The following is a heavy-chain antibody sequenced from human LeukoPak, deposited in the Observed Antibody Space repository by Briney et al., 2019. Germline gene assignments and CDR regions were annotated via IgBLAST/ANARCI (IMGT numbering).Heavy chain of an antibody. V-gene: IGHV4-59*01. CDR2: IYYSGST. J-gene: IGHJ3*02. CDR1: GGSISSYY. Sequence: SETLSLTCTVSGGSISSYYWSWIRQLPGKGLEWIGYIYYSGSTNYNPSLKSRVTISVDTSKNQFSLKLSSVTAADTAVYYCARASYYYDSSGPLPYDIWGQGTRVTVSS. D-gene: IGHD3-22*01. CDR3: ARASYYYDSSGPLPYDI.